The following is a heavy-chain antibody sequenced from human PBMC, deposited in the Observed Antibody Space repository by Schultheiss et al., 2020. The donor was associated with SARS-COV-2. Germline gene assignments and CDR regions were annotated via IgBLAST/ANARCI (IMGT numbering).Heavy chain of an antibody. CDR2: VSPGNGDR. Sequence: ASVKVSCKASGYTFTGYYIHWVRQAPGQGLEWMGWVSPGNGDRKYTQKFQDRVTMTIEASITTVYMEVTGLTSDDTAIYYCERDLLTSAGRANDVFDIWGQGTMVTVSS. D-gene: IGHD6-13*01. CDR1: GYTFTGYY. V-gene: IGHV1-2*02. CDR3: ERDLLTSAGRANDVFDI. J-gene: IGHJ3*02.